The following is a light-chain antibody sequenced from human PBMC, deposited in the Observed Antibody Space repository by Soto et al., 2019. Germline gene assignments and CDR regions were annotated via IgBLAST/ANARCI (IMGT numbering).Light chain of an antibody. CDR3: SSSATGTTSHVV. CDR1: SSDVGNSDC. J-gene: IGLJ2*01. Sequence: QSALTQPASVSGSPGQSITISCTGTSSDVGNSDCVSWYQHHPGKAPKLMISGVTNRPSGVSNRFSGSKSGNTASLTISGLQAEDEADYCSSSATGTTSHVVFGGGTKLTVL. V-gene: IGLV2-14*03. CDR2: GVT.